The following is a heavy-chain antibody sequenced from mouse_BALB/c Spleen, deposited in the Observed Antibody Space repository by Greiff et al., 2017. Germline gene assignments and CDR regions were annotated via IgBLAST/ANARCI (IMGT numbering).Heavy chain of an antibody. Sequence: EVKLVESGGGLVKPGGSLKLSCAASGFTFSSYAMSWVRQTPEKRLEWVASISSGGSTYYPDSVKGRFTISRDNARNILYLQMSSLRSEDTAMYYCARSGYDEGDYFDYWGQGTTLTVSS. CDR1: GFTFSSYA. J-gene: IGHJ2*01. D-gene: IGHD3-1*01. V-gene: IGHV5-6-5*01. CDR3: ARSGYDEGDYFDY. CDR2: ISSGGST.